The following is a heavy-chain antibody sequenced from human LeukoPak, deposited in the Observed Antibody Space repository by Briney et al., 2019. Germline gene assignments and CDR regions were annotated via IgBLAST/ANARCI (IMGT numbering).Heavy chain of an antibody. CDR3: ARERHSSSSNWFDP. CDR1: GLTLSRHW. CDR2: ISTDGTAT. D-gene: IGHD6-6*01. Sequence: GGSLRLSCAASGLTLSRHWMHWVRQAPGKGLVWVSQISTDGTATTYADSVKGRFTISRDNAKNSLYLQMNSLRVEDTALYYCARERHSSSSNWFDPWGQGTLVTVSS. V-gene: IGHV3-74*01. J-gene: IGHJ5*02.